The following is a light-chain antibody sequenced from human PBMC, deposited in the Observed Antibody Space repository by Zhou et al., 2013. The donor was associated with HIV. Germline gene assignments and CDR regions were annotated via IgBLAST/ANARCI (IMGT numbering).Light chain of an antibody. J-gene: IGKJ4*01. CDR2: AAS. V-gene: IGKV1-39*01. CDR1: QSIDGY. CDR3: QQSYGTPLT. Sequence: DIQMTQSPSSLSASVGDRVTISCRASQSIDGYLNWYQQRPGKAPELLIYAASNLQSGVPSRFSGSGSGTDFTLTINSLHAEDLATYYCQQSYGTPLTFGGGTKVE.